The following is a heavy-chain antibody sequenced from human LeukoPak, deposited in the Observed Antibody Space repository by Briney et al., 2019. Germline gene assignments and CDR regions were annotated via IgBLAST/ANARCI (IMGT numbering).Heavy chain of an antibody. D-gene: IGHD3-9*01. CDR2: ISSIGTTI. V-gene: IGHV3-48*03. Sequence: AGGSLRLSCAASGFTFSIYEMNWVRQAPGKGLEWVSYISSIGTTIYYSDSVKGRFTISRDNAKNSLYLQMNSLRDEDTAVYYCATDILTGYSFDYWGQGTLVTVSS. J-gene: IGHJ4*02. CDR1: GFTFSIYE. CDR3: ATDILTGYSFDY.